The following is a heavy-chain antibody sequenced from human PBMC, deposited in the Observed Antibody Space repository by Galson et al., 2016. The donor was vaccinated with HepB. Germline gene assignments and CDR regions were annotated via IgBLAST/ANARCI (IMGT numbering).Heavy chain of an antibody. CDR2: ISQSGDT. CDR3: ARGKIYPHFRMTP. J-gene: IGHJ5*02. CDR1: SGSLSGFY. D-gene: IGHD3-3*02. Sequence: SETLSLTCAVYSGSLSGFYWNWIRQSPGKGLEWVGQISQSGDTNYDPSLKSRVTMSVDTSKNQFSLNLTSVTAADTAVYYCARGKIYPHFRMTPWGQGTLVTVSS. V-gene: IGHV4-34*01.